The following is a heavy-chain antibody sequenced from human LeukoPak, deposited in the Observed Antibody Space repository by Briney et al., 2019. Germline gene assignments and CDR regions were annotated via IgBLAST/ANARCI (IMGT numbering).Heavy chain of an antibody. CDR2: ISSNSSYI. Sequence: PGGSLRLSCAASGFTFSIYSMNWVRQAPGKGLEWVSSISSNSSYIYSADSVKGRFTMSRDNSKSSLYLQMNSLRAEDTAVYYCVRLSAMLRGPEPFYYFEHWGQGTLVTVSS. J-gene: IGHJ4*02. CDR3: VRLSAMLRGPEPFYYFEH. CDR1: GFTFSIYS. D-gene: IGHD3-10*01. V-gene: IGHV3-21*01.